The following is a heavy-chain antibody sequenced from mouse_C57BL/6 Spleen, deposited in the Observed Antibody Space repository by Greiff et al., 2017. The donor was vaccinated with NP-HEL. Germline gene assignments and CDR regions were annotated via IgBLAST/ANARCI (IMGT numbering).Heavy chain of an antibody. D-gene: IGHD2-3*01. Sequence: QVQLQQSGAELVKPGASVKLSCKASGYTFTSYWMHWVKQRPGRGLEWIGRIDPNSGGTKYNEKFKSKATLTVDKPSSTAYMQLSSLTSVDSAVYYCARTSYDGYLYWYFDVWGTGTTVTVSS. CDR2: IDPNSGGT. CDR3: ARTSYDGYLYWYFDV. J-gene: IGHJ1*03. CDR1: GYTFTSYW. V-gene: IGHV1-72*01.